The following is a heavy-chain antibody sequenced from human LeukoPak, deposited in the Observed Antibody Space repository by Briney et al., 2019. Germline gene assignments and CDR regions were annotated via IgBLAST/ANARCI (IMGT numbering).Heavy chain of an antibody. CDR3: TKDRDGSGFLVGDWFDP. CDR2: ISASDAAT. CDR1: GLTFSTFA. Sequence: GGSLRLSCEASGLTFSTFAMSWVRQAPGKGPEWVSVISASDAATYYSDSVKGRFTVSRDNSKNTLYLQMNDVRTEDTALYYCTKDRDGSGFLVGDWFDPWGQGALVTVSS. V-gene: IGHV3-23*01. J-gene: IGHJ5*02. D-gene: IGHD3-22*01.